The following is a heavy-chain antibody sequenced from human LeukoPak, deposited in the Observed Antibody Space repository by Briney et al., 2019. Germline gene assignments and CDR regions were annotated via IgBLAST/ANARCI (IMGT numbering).Heavy chain of an antibody. J-gene: IGHJ4*02. V-gene: IGHV6-1*01. CDR2: TYYRSTWYN. CDR3: ARGAHRSDWH. Sequence: SQTLSLTCAISGDSVSSNTAAWHWIRQSPSRGLEWLGRTYYRSTWYNDYAVSVKSRLTITPDTFKNQFSLQLNSVTPEDTAVYFCARGAHRSDWHWGQGALVTVSS. D-gene: IGHD2-21*02. CDR1: GDSVSSNTAA.